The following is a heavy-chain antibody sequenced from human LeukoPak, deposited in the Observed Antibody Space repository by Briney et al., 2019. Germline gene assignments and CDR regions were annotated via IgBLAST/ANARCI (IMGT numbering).Heavy chain of an antibody. D-gene: IGHD3-10*01. J-gene: IGHJ5*02. CDR2: INHSGST. CDR3: AAITMVRGVPYDWFDP. Sequence: SETLSLTCAVYGGSFSGYYWSWIRQPPGKGLEWIGEINHSGSTNYNPSLKSRVTISVDTSKNQFSLKLSSVTAADTAAYYCAAITMVRGVPYDWFDPWGQGTLVTVSS. V-gene: IGHV4-34*01. CDR1: GGSFSGYY.